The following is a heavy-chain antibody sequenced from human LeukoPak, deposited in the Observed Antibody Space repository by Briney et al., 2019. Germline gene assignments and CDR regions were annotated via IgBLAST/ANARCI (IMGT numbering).Heavy chain of an antibody. CDR3: ARSLMDEAAA. J-gene: IGHJ4*02. CDR2: IYYSGST. D-gene: IGHD6-13*01. V-gene: IGHV4-39*07. Sequence: SETLSLTCTVSGGSISSSSYYWGWIRQPPGKGLEWIGSIYYSGSTYYNPSLKSRITMSVDTSKNQFSLKLSSVTAADTAVYYCARSLMDEAAAWGQGTLVTVSS. CDR1: GGSISSSSYY.